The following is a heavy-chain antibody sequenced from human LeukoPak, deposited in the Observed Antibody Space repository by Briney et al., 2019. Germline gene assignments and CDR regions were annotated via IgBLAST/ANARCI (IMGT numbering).Heavy chain of an antibody. CDR2: ISADSYYT. V-gene: IGHV3-23*01. CDR3: ANFVDTSMGGNDY. Sequence: PGGSLRLSCAASGFTCSSHAMSWVRPAPGKGLEWVSAISADSYYTYYADSVQGRFTISRDNSKNTLYLQMNSLRAEDTALYYCANFVDTSMGGNDYWGQGTLVTVSS. CDR1: GFTCSSHA. D-gene: IGHD5-18*01. J-gene: IGHJ4*02.